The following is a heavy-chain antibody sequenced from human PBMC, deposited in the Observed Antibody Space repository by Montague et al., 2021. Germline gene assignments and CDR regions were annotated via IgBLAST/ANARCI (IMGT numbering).Heavy chain of an antibody. J-gene: IGHJ4*02. CDR3: ARGRGYSQGY. CDR2: ITSSSSTK. CDR1: GFTFSSFG. V-gene: IGHV3-48*02. D-gene: IGHD5-18*01. Sequence: SLRLSCPASGFTFSSFGMNWVRQAPGKGLEWVSYITSSSSTKDYADSVKGRFTISRDNAKNSLYLQMNSLRDVDTAVYYCARGRGYSQGYWGQGTLVTVSS.